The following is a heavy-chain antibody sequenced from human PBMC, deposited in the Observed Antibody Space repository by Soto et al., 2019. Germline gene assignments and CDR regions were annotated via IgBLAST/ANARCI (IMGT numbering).Heavy chain of an antibody. V-gene: IGHV4-59*08. D-gene: IGHD2-21*01. CDR3: ARHWAAGTYCGDYAFDI. CDR1: GGSISSYY. Sequence: QVQLQESGPGLVKPSETLSLTCTVSGGSISSYYWSWIRQPPGKGLEWIGYFYYPGGTNYNPSLQSRATISLDTSNTHFSLKLTSVTAADTAVYYCARHWAAGTYCGDYAFDIWGQGTMVTVSS. CDR2: FYYPGGT. J-gene: IGHJ3*02.